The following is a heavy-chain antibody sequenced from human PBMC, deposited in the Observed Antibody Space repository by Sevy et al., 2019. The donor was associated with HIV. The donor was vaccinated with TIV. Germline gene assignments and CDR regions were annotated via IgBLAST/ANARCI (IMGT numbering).Heavy chain of an antibody. V-gene: IGHV3-15*07. Sequence: GGSLRLSCAASGFTFSNAWMSWVRQAPGKGLEWVGRIKRKTDGGATGYAAPVKGRFTISRDDYKNTLYLQMKSLKTEDTAVYYCTTEGIFGVVIRDYWGQGTLVTVSS. CDR1: GFTFSNAW. CDR3: TTEGIFGVVIRDY. CDR2: IKRKTDGGAT. D-gene: IGHD3-3*01. J-gene: IGHJ4*02.